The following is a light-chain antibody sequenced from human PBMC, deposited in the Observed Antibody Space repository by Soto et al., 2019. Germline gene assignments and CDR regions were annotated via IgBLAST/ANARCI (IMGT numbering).Light chain of an antibody. CDR1: LNVNSY. J-gene: IGKJ5*01. V-gene: IGKV3-20*01. Sequence: ALTQSPATLSLSPGLRATLSSRASLNVNSYLAWYQQKPGQAPRLLIYGASSRATGIPDRFSGSGSGTDFTLTITSLEPEDFAVYYCQQYGSSPRTFGQGTRLEIK. CDR3: QQYGSSPRT. CDR2: GAS.